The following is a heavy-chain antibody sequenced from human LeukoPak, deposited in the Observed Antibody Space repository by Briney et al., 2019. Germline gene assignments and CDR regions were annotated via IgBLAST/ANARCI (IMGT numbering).Heavy chain of an antibody. CDR2: IKQDGSEK. CDR1: GFTFSNYW. J-gene: IGHJ3*02. V-gene: IGHV3-7*01. Sequence: GGSLRLSCAASGFTFSNYWMSWVRQAPGKGLEWVADIKQDGSEKYYADSVKGRFTISRDNSKNTLYLQMNSLRPEDTAIYYCSAFDIWGQGTMVTVSS. CDR3: SAFDI.